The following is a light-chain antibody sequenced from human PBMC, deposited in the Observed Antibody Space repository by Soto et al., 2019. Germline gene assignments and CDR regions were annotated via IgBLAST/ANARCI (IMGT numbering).Light chain of an antibody. CDR2: EVT. CDR3: CSYVSSKTYL. Sequence: VLTQPASVSGSPGQSISISCTGTRLDVGGYNYVSWYQQQPGKAPKLIIYEVTNRPSGVSDRFSGSKSDNTASLTISGLQTEDEADYYCCSYVSSKTYLFGTGTKVTVL. J-gene: IGLJ1*01. V-gene: IGLV2-14*03. CDR1: RLDVGGYNY.